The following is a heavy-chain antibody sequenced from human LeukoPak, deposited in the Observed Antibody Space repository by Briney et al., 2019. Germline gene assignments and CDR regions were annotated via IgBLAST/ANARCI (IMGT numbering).Heavy chain of an antibody. CDR2: IYYTGTT. D-gene: IGHD6-13*01. CDR1: GGSISTYY. J-gene: IGHJ4*02. V-gene: IGHV4-59*01. Sequence: SETLSLTCTVSGGSISTYYWTWIRQPPGKGLEWIGYIYYTGTTNYNPSLKSRVTISVDTSKNQFSLKLSSVTAADTAVYYCALSGGIAAAGAFDYWGQGTLVTVSS. CDR3: ALSGGIAAAGAFDY.